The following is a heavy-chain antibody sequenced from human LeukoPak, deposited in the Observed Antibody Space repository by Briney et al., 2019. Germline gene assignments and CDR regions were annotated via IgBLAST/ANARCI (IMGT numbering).Heavy chain of an antibody. D-gene: IGHD3-22*01. Sequence: SETLSLTCTVSGGSISSYYWSWIRQPAGKGLEWIGRIYTSGSTNYNPSLKSRVTISVDTSKNQFSLKLSSVTAADTAVYFCARGPYSYDSSGAFDIWGQGTMVTVSA. CDR3: ARGPYSYDSSGAFDI. CDR1: GGSISSYY. J-gene: IGHJ3*02. CDR2: IYTSGST. V-gene: IGHV4-4*07.